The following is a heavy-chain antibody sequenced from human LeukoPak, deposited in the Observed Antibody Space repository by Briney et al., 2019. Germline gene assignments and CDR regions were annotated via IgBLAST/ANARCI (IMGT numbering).Heavy chain of an antibody. D-gene: IGHD3-22*01. J-gene: IGHJ4*02. CDR3: ARAGGYDSSGYYYLDY. CDR1: GYTFTSYG. CDR2: ISAYNGNT. V-gene: IGHV1-18*01. Sequence: ASVKVSCKASGYTFTSYGISWVRQAPGQGLEWMGWISAYNGNTNYAQKLQGRVTMTTDTSTSTAYMELSRLRSDDTAVYYCARAGGYDSSGYYYLDYWGQGTLVTVSS.